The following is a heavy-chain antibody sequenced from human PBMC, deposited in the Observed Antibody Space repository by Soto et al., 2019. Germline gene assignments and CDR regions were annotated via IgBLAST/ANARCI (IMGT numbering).Heavy chain of an antibody. D-gene: IGHD6-6*01. J-gene: IGHJ6*03. CDR1: GGSISSSSYY. CDR2: IYYSGST. V-gene: IGHV4-39*01. Sequence: SETLSLTCTVSGGSISSSSYYWGWIRQPPGKGLEWIGSIYYSGSTYYNPSLKSRVTLSVDTSKNQFSLKLSSVTAADTAVYYCGKSGPARPRYYYYYYMDVWGKGTTVTVSS. CDR3: GKSGPARPRYYYYYYMDV.